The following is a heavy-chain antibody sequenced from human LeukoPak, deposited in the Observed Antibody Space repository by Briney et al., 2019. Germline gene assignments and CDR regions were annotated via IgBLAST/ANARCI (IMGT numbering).Heavy chain of an antibody. CDR2: IIPIFGTA. D-gene: IGHD6-19*01. CDR1: GYTFTNYD. CDR3: ARAPESSGWHHFDY. Sequence: SVKVSCKASGYTFTNYDINWVRQAPGQGLEWMGGIIPIFGTANYAQKFQGRVTITADESTSTAYMELSSLRSEDTAVYYCARAPESSGWHHFDYWGQGTLVTVSS. J-gene: IGHJ4*02. V-gene: IGHV1-69*13.